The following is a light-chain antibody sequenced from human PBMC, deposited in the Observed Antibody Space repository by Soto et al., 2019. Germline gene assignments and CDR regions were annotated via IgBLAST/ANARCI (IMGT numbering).Light chain of an antibody. V-gene: IGKV3-20*01. CDR2: AVS. CDR3: QQHSNSPWT. J-gene: IGKJ1*01. CDR1: QTISNNY. Sequence: EIVLTQSPGTLTLSPGESAALSCRASQTISNNYLVGYRQKPGQAPRLLIYAVSSRAAGIPDRFSGSGSGTDFAPPIARQEAEDSAVYDFQQHSNSPWTVGHGTRVEI.